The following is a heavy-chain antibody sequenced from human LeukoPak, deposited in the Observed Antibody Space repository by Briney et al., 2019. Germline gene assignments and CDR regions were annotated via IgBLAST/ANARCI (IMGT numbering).Heavy chain of an antibody. Sequence: SETLSRTCTGYGGSSSSYYWSWLRQPPGNGLEWIGYIYYGGSTNYNPSLKSRVTISVDTSKNQFSLKLSSVTAADTAVYYCARDLEGYDILTGYSDAFDIWGQGTMVTVSS. J-gene: IGHJ3*02. CDR3: ARDLEGYDILTGYSDAFDI. CDR1: GGSSSSYY. CDR2: IYYGGST. D-gene: IGHD3-9*01. V-gene: IGHV4-59*01.